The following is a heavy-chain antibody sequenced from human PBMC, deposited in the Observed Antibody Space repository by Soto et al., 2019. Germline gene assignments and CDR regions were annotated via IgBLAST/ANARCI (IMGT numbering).Heavy chain of an antibody. D-gene: IGHD4-17*01. V-gene: IGHV4-4*07. J-gene: IGHJ5*02. CDR1: GGSISNYY. CDR3: ETDDQGDNGRAFDT. CDR2: IYTSGNT. Sequence: SETLSLTCTVSGGSISNYYWSWIRQPAGKGLEWIGRIYTSGNTNYNPSLKGRVTMSVDMSKNQFSLKLSSVAAADTAVYYCETDDQGDNGRAFDTWGQGTLVTVSS.